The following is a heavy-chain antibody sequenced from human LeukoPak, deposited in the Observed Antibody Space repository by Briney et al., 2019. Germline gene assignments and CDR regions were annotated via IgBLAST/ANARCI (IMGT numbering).Heavy chain of an antibody. Sequence: PGGSLRLSCAASGFTFSSYSMNWVRQAPGKGLEWVSSISSSSSYIYHADSVKGRFTISRDNAKNSLYLQMNSLRAEDTAVYYCARDGYSYGFDYWGQGTLVTVSS. CDR1: GFTFSSYS. J-gene: IGHJ4*02. CDR3: ARDGYSYGFDY. D-gene: IGHD5-18*01. CDR2: ISSSSSYI. V-gene: IGHV3-21*01.